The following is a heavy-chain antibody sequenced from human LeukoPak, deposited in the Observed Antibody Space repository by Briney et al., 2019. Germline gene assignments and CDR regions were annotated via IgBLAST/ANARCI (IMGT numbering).Heavy chain of an antibody. Sequence: GGSLRLSCTASGFTLGSHDMHWVRQIPGQGLEWVAAVSSGFHAFFADSVQGRFTISREDARNSLYLQMNSLRAGDTAVYYCVREARGYHYTYFDYWGQGTLVTVSS. CDR2: VSSGFHA. D-gene: IGHD5-18*01. CDR1: GFTLGSHD. J-gene: IGHJ4*02. V-gene: IGHV3-13*01. CDR3: VREARGYHYTYFDY.